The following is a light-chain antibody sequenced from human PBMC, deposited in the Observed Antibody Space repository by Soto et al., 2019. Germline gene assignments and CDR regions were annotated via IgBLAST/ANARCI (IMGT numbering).Light chain of an antibody. Sequence: AIKLTQSPSSLSASVGDRVTITCRASQGISSALAWYQQKPGKAPKLLIYDASSLESGVPSRYSGSGSGTDFTLTISSLQPEDFANYYFQQFNNYRTFGGGTKVEIK. J-gene: IGKJ4*01. CDR3: QQFNNYRT. CDR2: DAS. CDR1: QGISSA. V-gene: IGKV1D-13*01.